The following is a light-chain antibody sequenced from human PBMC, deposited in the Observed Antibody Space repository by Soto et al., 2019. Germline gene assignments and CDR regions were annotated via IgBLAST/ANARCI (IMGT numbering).Light chain of an antibody. V-gene: IGLV1-44*01. CDR3: AAWDASLDGYV. CDR2: SYD. J-gene: IGLJ1*01. CDR1: SSNLGDNT. Sequence: QAVVTQPPSASGTPGQRVTISCSTSSSNLGDNTVNWYQQLPGTAPKLLIYSYDQRPSGVPDRFSGSKSGTSASLAISGLQSEDEADYYCAAWDASLDGYVFGTGTKLTVL.